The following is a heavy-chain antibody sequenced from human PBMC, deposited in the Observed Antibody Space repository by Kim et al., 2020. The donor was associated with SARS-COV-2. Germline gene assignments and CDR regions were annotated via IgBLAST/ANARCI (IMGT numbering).Heavy chain of an antibody. D-gene: IGHD3-22*01. CDR1: GASIDTGTYY. CDR3: ARDGRYFYDASGRYNSYYGMDV. V-gene: IGHV4-31*03. J-gene: IGHJ6*02. Sequence: SETLSLTCSVSGASIDTGTYYWSWIRQHPGKGLEWIGYVFYSGKTDYNPSLKSRVIISVDTSRNQFSLRLTSVTAADTAVYYYARDGRYFYDASGRYNSYYGMDVWGRGTTVSVSS. CDR2: VFYSGKT.